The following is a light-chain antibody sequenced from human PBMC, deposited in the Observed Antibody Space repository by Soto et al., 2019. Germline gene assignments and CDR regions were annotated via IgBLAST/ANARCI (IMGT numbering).Light chain of an antibody. Sequence: EIVMTQSPAPLSVSPGEKATPSCRASQSVSSNLAWYQQKPGQAPRLLIYGASTRATGIPARFSGSGSGTEFTLTISSLQSEDFAVYYCQQYNNWPPRITFGGGTKVDIK. CDR3: QQYNNWPPRIT. V-gene: IGKV3-15*01. CDR2: GAS. J-gene: IGKJ4*01. CDR1: QSVSSN.